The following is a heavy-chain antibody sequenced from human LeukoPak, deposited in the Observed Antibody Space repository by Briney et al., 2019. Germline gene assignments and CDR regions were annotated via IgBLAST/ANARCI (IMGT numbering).Heavy chain of an antibody. J-gene: IGHJ6*02. Sequence: GSLRLSCAASGFTFGSYAMHWVRQAPGKGLEWVAVISYDGSNKYYADSVKGRFTISRDNSKNTLYLQMNSLRAEDTAVYYCARDRCGGDCSPLTYYYYGMDVWGQGTTVTVSS. D-gene: IGHD2-21*02. CDR1: GFTFGSYA. V-gene: IGHV3-30*04. CDR3: ARDRCGGDCSPLTYYYYGMDV. CDR2: ISYDGSNK.